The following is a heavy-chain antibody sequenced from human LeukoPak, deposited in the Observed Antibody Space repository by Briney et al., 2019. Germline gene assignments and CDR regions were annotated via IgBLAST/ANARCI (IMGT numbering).Heavy chain of an antibody. J-gene: IGHJ4*02. V-gene: IGHV3-30*02. D-gene: IGHD6-19*01. CDR3: AKDIEEWLVKGGGCFDY. CDR1: GFTFSSYG. CDR2: ISYDGSNK. Sequence: GGSLRLSCAASGFTFSSYGMHWVRQAPGEGLECVVFISYDGSNKYYADSVKGRFTISRDNSKNTLYLQMNSLRAEDTAVYYCAKDIEEWLVKGGGCFDYWGQGTLVTVSS.